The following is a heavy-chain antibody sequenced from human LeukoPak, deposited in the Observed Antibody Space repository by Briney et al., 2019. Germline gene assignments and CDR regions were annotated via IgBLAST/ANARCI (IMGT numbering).Heavy chain of an antibody. J-gene: IGHJ4*02. CDR3: ARRGRQYGSGSYYSYYFDY. D-gene: IGHD3-10*01. V-gene: IGHV4-34*01. CDR2: INHSGST. Sequence: PSETLSLTCAVSGGSISSGGYYWSWIRQPPGKGLEWIGEINHSGSTNYNPSLKSRVTISVDTSKNQFSLKLSSVTAADTAVYYCARRGRQYGSGSYYSYYFDYWGQGTLVTVSS. CDR1: GGSISSGGYY.